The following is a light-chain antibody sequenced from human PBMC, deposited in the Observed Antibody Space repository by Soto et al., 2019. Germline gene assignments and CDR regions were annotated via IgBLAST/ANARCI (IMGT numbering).Light chain of an antibody. Sequence: QSVLTQPASVSGSPGQSITISCTGGSSDVGGYKFVSWYQQRPDTAPKLILYEVSHRPSGVSSRFTGSKSGDTASLTISGLQPEDEADYYCSSFATTTSLGLFGTGTKVTAL. CDR1: SSDVGGYKF. J-gene: IGLJ1*01. V-gene: IGLV2-14*01. CDR2: EVS. CDR3: SSFATTTSLGL.